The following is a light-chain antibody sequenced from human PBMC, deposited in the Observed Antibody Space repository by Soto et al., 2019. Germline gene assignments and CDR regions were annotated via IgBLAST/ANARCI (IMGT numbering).Light chain of an antibody. V-gene: IGLV2-23*01. CDR1: SSYFGTYNL. CDR2: EAT. Sequence: QSVLTQPASVSGSPGQSITISCTGTSSYFGTYNLVSWYQHHPGKAPKLLIYEATKRPPGVSDRFSGSKSGNTAYLTISGLQAEDGADYYCCSYAGTSTHVFGTGTKVTVL. J-gene: IGLJ1*01. CDR3: CSYAGTSTHV.